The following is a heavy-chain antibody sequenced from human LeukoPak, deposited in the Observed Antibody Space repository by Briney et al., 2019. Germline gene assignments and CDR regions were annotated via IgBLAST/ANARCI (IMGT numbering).Heavy chain of an antibody. CDR3: ARGNYCSGGSCYDGAFDY. CDR2: VNPNSGNT. Sequence: ASVKVSCKSSGYTFTSYDINWVRQATGQGLEWMGWVNPNSGNTGYAQKFQGRVTITRNTAISTAYMELSTLTSDDTAVYYCARGNYCSGGSCYDGAFDYWGQGTLVTVSS. J-gene: IGHJ4*02. V-gene: IGHV1-8*03. CDR1: GYTFTSYD. D-gene: IGHD2-15*01.